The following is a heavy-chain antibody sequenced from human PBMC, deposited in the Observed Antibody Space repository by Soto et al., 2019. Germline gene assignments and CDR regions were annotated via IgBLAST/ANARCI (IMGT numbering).Heavy chain of an antibody. Sequence: GGALRLSCAASGFTFSSYGMPWVRQSPGKGLEWVAVISYDGSNKYYADSVKGRFTISRDNSKNTLYLQMNSLRAEDTAVYYCAKSILAMIVVVPFDYWGQGTLVTVSS. CDR1: GFTFSSYG. D-gene: IGHD3-22*01. CDR3: AKSILAMIVVVPFDY. V-gene: IGHV3-30*18. J-gene: IGHJ4*02. CDR2: ISYDGSNK.